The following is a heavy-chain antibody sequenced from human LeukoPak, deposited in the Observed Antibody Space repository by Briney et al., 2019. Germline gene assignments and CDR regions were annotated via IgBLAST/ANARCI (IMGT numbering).Heavy chain of an antibody. V-gene: IGHV3-23*01. Sequence: GGSLRLSCEASGFLFSSYAMSWVRQAPGKGLEWVSTFSSSGGSGGNTYYADFVKGRFTISRDNSESTLYLQMNSLNGDDTAVYYCAKGYYYAGSRRPYYFDYWGQGTLVTVSS. CDR1: GFLFSSYA. CDR3: AKGYYYAGSRRPYYFDY. J-gene: IGHJ4*02. CDR2: FSSSGGSGGNT. D-gene: IGHD3-22*01.